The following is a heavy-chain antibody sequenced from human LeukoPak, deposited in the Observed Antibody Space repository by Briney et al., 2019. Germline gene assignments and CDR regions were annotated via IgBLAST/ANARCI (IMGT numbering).Heavy chain of an antibody. CDR1: GYTFTSYG. CDR3: ARDAQVRYDSSGYPDY. Sequence: ASVKVSCKASGYTFTSYGISWVRQAPGQGLEWMGWISAYNGNTNYAQKLQGRVTMTTDTSTSTAYMELRSLRSDDTAVYYCARDAQVRYDSSGYPDYWGQGTLVTVSS. J-gene: IGHJ4*02. D-gene: IGHD3-22*01. V-gene: IGHV1-18*01. CDR2: ISAYNGNT.